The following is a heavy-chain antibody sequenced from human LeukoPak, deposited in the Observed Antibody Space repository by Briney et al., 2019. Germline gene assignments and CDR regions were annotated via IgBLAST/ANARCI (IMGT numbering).Heavy chain of an antibody. CDR1: GYTFTSYG. J-gene: IGHJ5*02. CDR2: ISAYNGNT. Sequence: GASVKVSCKASGYTFTSYGISWVRQAPGQGLEWMGWISAYNGNTNYAQKLQGRVTMTTDTSTSTAYMELRSLRSDDTAVYSCARYGYYGSWSYLPSYNWFDPWGQGTLVTVSS. CDR3: ARYGYYGSWSYLPSYNWFDP. D-gene: IGHD3-10*01. V-gene: IGHV1-18*01.